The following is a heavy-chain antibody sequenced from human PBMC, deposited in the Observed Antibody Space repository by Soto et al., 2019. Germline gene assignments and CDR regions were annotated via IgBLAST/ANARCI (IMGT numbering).Heavy chain of an antibody. CDR2: IHHSGGI. Sequence: QVQLQESGPGLVKPSGTLSLTCAVSGASMSSADWWSWVRQPPGKGLEWIGEIHHSGGINYHPSLRSRVTRSVDMSKNQFSLNLSSVTAADTAVYFCVCNGYYSLDHWGQGTLVIVSP. V-gene: IGHV4-4*02. CDR1: GASMSSADW. CDR3: VCNGYYSLDH. J-gene: IGHJ4*02. D-gene: IGHD6-25*01.